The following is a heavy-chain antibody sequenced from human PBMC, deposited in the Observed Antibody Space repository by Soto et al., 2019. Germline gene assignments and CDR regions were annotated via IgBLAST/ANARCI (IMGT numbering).Heavy chain of an antibody. D-gene: IGHD2-21*02. Sequence: ASVKVSCKTSGYTFVDHYLYWVRQAPGQGLEWMGRINPRNGDKKYAQKFQGRVTMIRDAIMTTTYMDLSALTSDDTAVYYWARGDGTRIEVMDVCDPGTTGAVSS. V-gene: IGHV1-2*02. CDR1: GYTFVDHY. CDR2: INPRNGDK. J-gene: IGHJ6*02. CDR3: ARGDGTRIEVMDV.